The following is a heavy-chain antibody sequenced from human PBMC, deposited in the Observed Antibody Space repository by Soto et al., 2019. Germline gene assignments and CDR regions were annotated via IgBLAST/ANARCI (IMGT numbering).Heavy chain of an antibody. CDR2: IYYDDST. Sequence: PGGSLRLSCAASGITVSSKYMTWVRQAPGRGLEWVSLIYYDDSTHYADSVKGRFTIFRDSSKNTLFLQMSSLTVEDTAVYWCAKSIPGLHAFDSWGQGTMVTVSS. J-gene: IGHJ3*02. V-gene: IGHV3-66*01. CDR3: AKSIPGLHAFDS. CDR1: GITVSSKY.